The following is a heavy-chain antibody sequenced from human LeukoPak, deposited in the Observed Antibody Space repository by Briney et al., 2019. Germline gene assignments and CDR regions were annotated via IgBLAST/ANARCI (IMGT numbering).Heavy chain of an antibody. CDR1: GFTFSSYA. Sequence: GGSLRLSCAASGFTFSSYAMSWVRQAPGKGLEWVSAISGSGGSTYYADSVKGRFTISRDNSKNTLYLQMNSLRAEDTAVYYCARPSIAATLLEPFDYWGQGTLVTVSS. D-gene: IGHD6-6*01. V-gene: IGHV3-23*01. CDR3: ARPSIAATLLEPFDY. CDR2: ISGSGGST. J-gene: IGHJ4*02.